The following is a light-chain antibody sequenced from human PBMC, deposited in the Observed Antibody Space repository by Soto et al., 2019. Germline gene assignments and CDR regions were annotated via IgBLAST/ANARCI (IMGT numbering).Light chain of an antibody. Sequence: DIQMTQSPSTLSASVGERVTITCRASQSFSTWLAWYQQKPGKAPKLLIYKASSLETWVPSRFSGSGSGTEFPLTISGLQPDDFATYYCQQHNSYPWTFGQGTKVEIK. J-gene: IGKJ1*01. V-gene: IGKV1-5*03. CDR3: QQHNSYPWT. CDR2: KAS. CDR1: QSFSTW.